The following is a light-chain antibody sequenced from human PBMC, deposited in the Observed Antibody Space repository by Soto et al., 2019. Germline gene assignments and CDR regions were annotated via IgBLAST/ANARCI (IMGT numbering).Light chain of an antibody. Sequence: DIQMTQSPSTLSASVGDRVTITCRASQSVRGSLAWYQQQPGKAPKLLIYDVSNLESGVPSRFSAFGSGTELTLSISSLQPDDFGTYYCQQVYIGWTFGQGTRVDLK. CDR2: DVS. V-gene: IGKV1-5*01. J-gene: IGKJ1*01. CDR3: QQVYIGWT. CDR1: QSVRGS.